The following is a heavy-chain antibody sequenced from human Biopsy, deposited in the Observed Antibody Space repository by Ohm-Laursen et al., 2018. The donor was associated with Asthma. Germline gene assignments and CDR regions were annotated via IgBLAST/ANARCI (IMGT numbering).Heavy chain of an antibody. CDR2: MSFDGRQA. CDR3: AKERYYDFWSGYPI. D-gene: IGHD3-3*01. Sequence: RSLRLSCAASGFSFNSYGMHWVRQAPGKGLEWVAVMSFDGRQAYYADSVKGRFTISRDNSKNTLYLQMNSLRAEDTAVYYCAKERYYDFWSGYPIWGPGTMVTVSS. CDR1: GFSFNSYG. J-gene: IGHJ3*02. V-gene: IGHV3-30*18.